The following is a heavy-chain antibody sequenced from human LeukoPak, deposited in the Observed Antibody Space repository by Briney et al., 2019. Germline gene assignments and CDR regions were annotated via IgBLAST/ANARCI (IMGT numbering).Heavy chain of an antibody. CDR3: ARDSSSWYGVVDY. Sequence: PSETLSLTCTVSGGSISSYYWSWIRQPPGKGLEWIGYIYYSGSTNYNPSLKSRVTISVDTSKNQFSLKLSSVTAADTAVYYCARDSSSWYGVVDYWGQGTLVTVSS. CDR1: GGSISSYY. J-gene: IGHJ4*02. V-gene: IGHV4-59*01. D-gene: IGHD6-13*01. CDR2: IYYSGST.